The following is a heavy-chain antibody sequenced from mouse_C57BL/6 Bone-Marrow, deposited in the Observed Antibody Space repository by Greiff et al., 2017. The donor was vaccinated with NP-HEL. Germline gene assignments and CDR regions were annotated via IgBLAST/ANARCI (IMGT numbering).Heavy chain of an antibody. CDR3: PLSSYGGWYFDV. V-gene: IGHV1-75*01. CDR2: IFPGSGST. J-gene: IGHJ1*03. D-gene: IGHD1-1*01. Sequence: VKLQQSGPELVKPGASVKISCKASGYTFTDYYINWVKQRPGQGLEWIGWIFPGSGSTYYNEKFKGKATLTVDKSSSTAYMLLSSLTSEDSAVYFCPLSSYGGWYFDVWGTGTTVTVSS. CDR1: GYTFTDYY.